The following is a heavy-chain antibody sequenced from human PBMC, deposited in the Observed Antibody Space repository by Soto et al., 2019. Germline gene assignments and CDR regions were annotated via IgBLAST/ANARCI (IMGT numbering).Heavy chain of an antibody. Sequence: ASVKVSCKASGYTFNSYYMHWVRQAPGQGLEWMGRINPSGGSTSYAQKFQGRVTMTRDNSKNTLYLQMNSLRAEDTAVYYCAKDRSYSSSWYSANENYFDYWGQGTLVTVSS. D-gene: IGHD6-13*01. CDR2: INPSGGST. CDR1: GYTFNSYY. J-gene: IGHJ4*02. CDR3: AKDRSYSSSWYSANENYFDY. V-gene: IGHV1-46*02.